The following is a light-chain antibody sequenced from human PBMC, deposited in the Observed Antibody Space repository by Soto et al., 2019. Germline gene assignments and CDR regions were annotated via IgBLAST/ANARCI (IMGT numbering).Light chain of an antibody. CDR1: QNVLSNY. V-gene: IGKV3-15*01. Sequence: EIVLTQSPGTLSLSPGERATLSCWASQNVLSNYLAWYQQKPGQAPRLLIYGASTRATGIPARFSGSGSGTEFTLNISSLQSEDFAVYYCQQYNNWPPGITFGQGTRLEIK. J-gene: IGKJ5*01. CDR3: QQYNNWPPGIT. CDR2: GAS.